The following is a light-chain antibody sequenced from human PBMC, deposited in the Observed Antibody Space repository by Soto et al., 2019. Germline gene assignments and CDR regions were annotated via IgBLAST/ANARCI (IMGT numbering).Light chain of an antibody. CDR1: QSISSW. CDR2: DAS. CDR3: QQYNSFTWT. V-gene: IGKV1-5*01. Sequence: DIQMTQSPSTLSASVGDRVTITCRASQSISSWLAWYQQKPGKAPKLLIYDASSLESGVPSRFSGSGSGTXXXXXIXXXXXDXXXXXXXQQYNSFTWTFGQGTKVEIK. J-gene: IGKJ1*01.